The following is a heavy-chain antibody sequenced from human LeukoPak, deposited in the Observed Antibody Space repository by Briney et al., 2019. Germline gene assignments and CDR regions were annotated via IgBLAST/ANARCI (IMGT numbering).Heavy chain of an antibody. Sequence: SETLSLTCTVSGGSISGYYWNWIRQPPGKGLEWLGYIYYSGSTNYNPSLKSRATISADTSENQLSLKLSAVTAADTAVYYCARDKGDYYDSSGYYLSYWGQGTLVTVSS. CDR2: IYYSGST. CDR1: GGSISGYY. D-gene: IGHD3-22*01. V-gene: IGHV4-59*01. CDR3: ARDKGDYYDSSGYYLSY. J-gene: IGHJ4*02.